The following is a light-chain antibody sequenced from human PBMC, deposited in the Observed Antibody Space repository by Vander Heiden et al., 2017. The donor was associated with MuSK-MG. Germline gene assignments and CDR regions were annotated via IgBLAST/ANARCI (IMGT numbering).Light chain of an antibody. CDR3: LRSDTGDHVV. CDR2: DKS. J-gene: IGLJ2*01. V-gene: IGLV7-46*01. Sequence: QAVVTQEPSLPVSPGGTVTLTCGSSTGAVTSSHYPYWFQQKPGQAPRTLIFDKSNNPAGTPARFSDSILGGTAALTLSGAQQEEEADYYYLRSDTGDHVVFGEGTKLTVL. CDR1: TGAVTSSHY.